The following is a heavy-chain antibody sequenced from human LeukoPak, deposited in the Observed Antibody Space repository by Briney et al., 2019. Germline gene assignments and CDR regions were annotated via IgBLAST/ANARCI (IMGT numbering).Heavy chain of an antibody. CDR3: AKDRVTMIVVVAFDI. D-gene: IGHD3-22*01. CDR1: GFTFSSYW. J-gene: IGHJ3*02. Sequence: PGGSLRLSCAASGFTFSSYWMHWVRQAPGKGLVWVSRINSDGSSTSYADSVKGRFTISRDISKNTLYLQMDSLRAEDTAVYYCAKDRVTMIVVVAFDIWGQGTMVTVSS. CDR2: INSDGSST. V-gene: IGHV3-74*01.